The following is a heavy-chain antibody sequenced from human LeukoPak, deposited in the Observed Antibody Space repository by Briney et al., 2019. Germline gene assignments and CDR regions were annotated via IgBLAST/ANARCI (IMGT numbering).Heavy chain of an antibody. CDR1: GLNFRNYG. V-gene: IGHV3-33*01. J-gene: IGHJ4*02. Sequence: GGSLRLSCAASGLNFRNYGMHWVRQAPGKGLEWVAVIWYDGSNQYYIDSVKGRFTVSKDNAKNMLYLQMNSLRAEDTAVYYCATDRNGGKYYDYWGQGTLVTVSS. CDR3: ATDRNGGKYYDY. CDR2: IWYDGSNQ. D-gene: IGHD1-26*01.